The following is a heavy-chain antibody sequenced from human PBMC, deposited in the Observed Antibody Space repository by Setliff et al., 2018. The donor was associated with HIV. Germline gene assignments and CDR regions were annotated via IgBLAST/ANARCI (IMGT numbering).Heavy chain of an antibody. J-gene: IGHJ4*02. CDR1: GGSISSSSYY. D-gene: IGHD1-26*01. CDR3: ASPTSDLYSGSSE. Sequence: PSETLSLTCTVSGGSISSSSYYWGWIRQPPGKGLEWIGSIYYSGSTYYNPALKSRVTISVDTSKNQFSLKLSSVTAADTAVYYCASPTSDLYSGSSEWGQGTLVTVSS. V-gene: IGHV4-39*01. CDR2: IYYSGST.